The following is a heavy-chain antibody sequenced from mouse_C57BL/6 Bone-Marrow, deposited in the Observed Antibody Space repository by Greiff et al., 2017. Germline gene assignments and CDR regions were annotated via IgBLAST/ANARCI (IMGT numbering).Heavy chain of an antibody. CDR1: GYTFTSYG. D-gene: IGHD3-2*02. Sequence: VQLVESGAELARPGASVKLSCKASGYTFTSYGISWVKQRTGQGLEWIGEIYPRSGYTYYNEKFKGKATLTADKSSSTAYMELRSLTSEDSAVXVGARGQLRLRPFFAYWGQGTLVTVSA. J-gene: IGHJ3*01. CDR2: IYPRSGYT. V-gene: IGHV1-81*01. CDR3: ARGQLRLRPFFAY.